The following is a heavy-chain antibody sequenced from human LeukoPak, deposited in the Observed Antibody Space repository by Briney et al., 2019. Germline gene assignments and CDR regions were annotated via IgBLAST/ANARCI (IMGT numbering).Heavy chain of an antibody. D-gene: IGHD2-21*01. CDR3: ATHLAYCPTESCSFFDY. CDR2: ISSSRTTI. V-gene: IGHV3-48*01. J-gene: IGHJ4*02. Sequence: GGSLRLSCAASGFTFSSYSMNWVRQAPGKGLEWISYISSSRTTIYYADSVKGRFTISRDNAKNSLYLQMNSLRGDDTAVYYCATHLAYCPTESCSFFDYWGQGALVTVSS. CDR1: GFTFSSYS.